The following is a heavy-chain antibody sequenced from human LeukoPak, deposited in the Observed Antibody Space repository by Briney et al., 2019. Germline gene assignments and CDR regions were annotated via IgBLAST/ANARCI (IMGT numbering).Heavy chain of an antibody. D-gene: IGHD6-13*01. J-gene: IGHJ5*02. CDR3: TSSSWYKNWFDP. CDR1: GVSISSYY. V-gene: IGHV4-59*08. CDR2: IYYSGST. Sequence: PSETLSLTCTVSGVSISSYYWSWIRQPPGKGLEWIGYIYYSGSTNYNPSLKSRVTISVDTSKNQLSLKLSSVTAADTAVYYCTSSSWYKNWFDPWGQGTLVTVSS.